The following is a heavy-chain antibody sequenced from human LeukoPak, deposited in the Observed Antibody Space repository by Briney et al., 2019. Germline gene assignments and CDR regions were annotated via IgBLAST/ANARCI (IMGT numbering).Heavy chain of an antibody. D-gene: IGHD3-10*01. J-gene: IGHJ4*02. V-gene: IGHV4-59*01. Sequence: SETLSLTCTVSGGSINSYYWSWIRQPPGKGLEWIGYIYDSGTTNYNPSLKSRVTISIDTSKNEFSLKLTSVTAADTAVYYCAREANYYGSGSYFEGTFDHWGQGSLVIVSS. CDR1: GGSINSYY. CDR2: IYDSGTT. CDR3: AREANYYGSGSYFEGTFDH.